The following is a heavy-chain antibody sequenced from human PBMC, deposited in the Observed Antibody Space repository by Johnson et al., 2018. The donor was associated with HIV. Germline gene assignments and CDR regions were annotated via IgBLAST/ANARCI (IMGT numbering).Heavy chain of an antibody. CDR2: INWNGGTT. D-gene: IGHD6-6*01. V-gene: IGHV3-20*01. Sequence: VQLVESGGGVVRPGGSLRLSCAASGFTFDDYGLSWVRQAPGKGLEWVSGINWNGGTTGYADSLKARFTISRDNAENSLDLHMNSLRAEDTALYDCARREYSSVSPLLGAFDIWGQGTMVTVSS. J-gene: IGHJ3*02. CDR3: ARREYSSVSPLLGAFDI. CDR1: GFTFDDYG.